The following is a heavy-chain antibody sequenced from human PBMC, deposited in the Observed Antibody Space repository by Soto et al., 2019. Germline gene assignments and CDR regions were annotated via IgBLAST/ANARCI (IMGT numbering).Heavy chain of an antibody. CDR1: GGSISSGGYS. J-gene: IGHJ5*02. V-gene: IGHV4-30-2*01. D-gene: IGHD2-2*01. Sequence: QLQLQESGSGLVKPSQTLSLTCAVSGGSISSGGYSWSWIRQPPGKGLEWIGTIYHSGNTYYNPPLKRPVTISVDRSKNQFSLKLSSVTAADPAVYYCARVPDRWGQGTLVTVSS. CDR2: IYHSGNT. CDR3: ARVPDR.